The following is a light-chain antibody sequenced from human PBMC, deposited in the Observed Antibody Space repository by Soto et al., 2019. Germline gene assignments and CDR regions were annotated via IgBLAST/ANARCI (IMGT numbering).Light chain of an antibody. Sequence: QSVLTQPASVSGSPGQSITISCTGTSSDVGSYNYVSWYQQHPGKAPKLMIFDVSNRPSGVSNRFSGSKSGNTASLTISGLQAEDEADYYCSSYTSSNTPWVFGGGTKLTVL. J-gene: IGLJ3*02. CDR2: DVS. CDR3: SSYTSSNTPWV. V-gene: IGLV2-14*01. CDR1: SSDVGSYNY.